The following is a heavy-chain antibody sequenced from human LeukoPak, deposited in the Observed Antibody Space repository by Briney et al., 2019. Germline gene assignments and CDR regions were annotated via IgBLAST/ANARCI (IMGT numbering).Heavy chain of an antibody. J-gene: IGHJ6*03. D-gene: IGHD6-19*01. CDR1: GFTFSDYY. Sequence: GGSLRLSCAASGFTFSDYYMSWISQAPGKGLEWVSYISSSGSTIYYADSVKGRFTISRDNAKNSLYLQMNSLRAEDTAVYYCARAVAGYYYYYMDVWGKGTTVTISS. CDR2: ISSSGSTI. V-gene: IGHV3-11*01. CDR3: ARAVAGYYYYYMDV.